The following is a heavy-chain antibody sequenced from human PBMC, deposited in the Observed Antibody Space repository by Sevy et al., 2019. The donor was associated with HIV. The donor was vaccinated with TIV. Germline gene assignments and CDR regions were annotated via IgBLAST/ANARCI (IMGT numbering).Heavy chain of an antibody. Sequence: GGSLRLSCTASAFTFSSYATYWVRQAPGKGLEWVAVISYDGNNKDYADSVKGRFTISRDNSKNTLYLQMNSLRAEDTAVYYCASHYYDSTGYYFPLDYWGQGTLVTVSS. CDR3: ASHYYDSTGYYFPLDY. D-gene: IGHD3-22*01. CDR2: ISYDGNNK. CDR1: AFTFSSYA. V-gene: IGHV3-30*04. J-gene: IGHJ4*02.